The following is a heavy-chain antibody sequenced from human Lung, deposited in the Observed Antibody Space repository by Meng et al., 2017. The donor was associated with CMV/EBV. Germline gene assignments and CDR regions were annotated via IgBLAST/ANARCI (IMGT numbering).Heavy chain of an antibody. Sequence: GGSLRLXCVASGFMFSSYSLHWVRQAPGKGLEWVAVTSYDGSKKEYANSVKGRFTVSRDNSKNTLYLQMNTLRADDTAVYYCARADYANYGFWSGFPAFWGQGTRVTVSS. CDR3: ARADYANYGFWSGFPAF. D-gene: IGHD3-3*01. CDR2: TSYDGSKK. J-gene: IGHJ4*02. CDR1: GFMFSSYS. V-gene: IGHV3-30*04.